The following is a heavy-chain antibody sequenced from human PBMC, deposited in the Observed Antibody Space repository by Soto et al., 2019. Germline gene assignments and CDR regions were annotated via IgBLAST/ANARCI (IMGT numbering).Heavy chain of an antibody. J-gene: IGHJ3*02. Sequence: EVQLVESGGGLVQPGGPLRLSCAASGFPFSSSGMYWVRQAPGKGLEWVSHMNNDGSYTIYAESVKGRFTFSRDNAKNTLYLQMNSLRAEDTAVYYCVRGGYMHACDIWGQGTMVTVSS. V-gene: IGHV3-74*01. CDR2: MNNDGSYT. CDR3: VRGGYMHACDI. D-gene: IGHD6-13*01. CDR1: GFPFSSSG.